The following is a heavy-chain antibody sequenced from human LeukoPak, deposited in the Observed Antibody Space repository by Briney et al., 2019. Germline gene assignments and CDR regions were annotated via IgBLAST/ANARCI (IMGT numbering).Heavy chain of an antibody. CDR2: INHSGST. V-gene: IGHV4-39*07. J-gene: IGHJ5*02. CDR3: ARAAYQLLFDWFDP. D-gene: IGHD2-2*01. CDR1: GGSVSSGSYY. Sequence: PSETLSLTCTVSGGSVSSGSYYWSWIRQPPGKGLEWIGEINHSGSTNYNPSLKSRVTISVDTSKNQFSLKLSSVTAADTAVYYCARAAYQLLFDWFDPWGQGTLVTVSS.